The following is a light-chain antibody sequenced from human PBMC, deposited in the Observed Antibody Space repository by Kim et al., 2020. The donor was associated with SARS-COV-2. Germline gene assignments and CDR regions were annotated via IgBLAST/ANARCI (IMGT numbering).Light chain of an antibody. V-gene: IGLV10-54*01. J-gene: IGLJ3*02. CDR2: RNN. CDR3: SAWDSSLSAWV. Sequence: AALPCTGNTNHGGNQGAVWLQRHQGHPPKLLSYRNNNRPSGISERLSASRSGDTASLTITGLQPEDEADYYCSAWDSSLSAWVFGGGTQLTVL. CDR1: TNHGGNQG.